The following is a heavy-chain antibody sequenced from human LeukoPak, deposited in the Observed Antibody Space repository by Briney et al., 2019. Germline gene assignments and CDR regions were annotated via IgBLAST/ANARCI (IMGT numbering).Heavy chain of an antibody. CDR2: IYYIGST. J-gene: IGHJ4*02. D-gene: IGHD5-24*01. Sequence: PSETLSLTCTVSGGSISSYYWNWIRQPPGKGLEWIGYIYYIGSTNYNPSLKSRVTISVDTSKNQFSLKLSSVTAADTAVYYCARASAGQTGLEISLWGQGTLVTVSS. V-gene: IGHV4-59*01. CDR1: GGSISSYY. CDR3: ARASAGQTGLEISL.